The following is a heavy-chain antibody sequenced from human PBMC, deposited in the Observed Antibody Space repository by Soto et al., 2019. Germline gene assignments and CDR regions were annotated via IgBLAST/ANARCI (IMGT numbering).Heavy chain of an antibody. J-gene: IGHJ6*02. V-gene: IGHV3-23*01. D-gene: IGHD5-18*01. CDR3: AKDGGYSYGYSPRYYYGMDV. CDR2: ISGSGGST. CDR1: GFTFSSYA. Sequence: EVQLLESGGGLVQPGGSLRLSCAASGFTFSSYAMSWVHQAPGKGLEWVSAISGSGGSTYYADSVKGRFTISRDNSKNPLYLQMNSLRAEDTAVYYCAKDGGYSYGYSPRYYYGMDVWGQGTTVTVSS.